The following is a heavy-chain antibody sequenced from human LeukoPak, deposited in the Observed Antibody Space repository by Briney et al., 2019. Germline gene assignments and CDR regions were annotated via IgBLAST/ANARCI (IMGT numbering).Heavy chain of an antibody. J-gene: IGHJ3*02. D-gene: IGHD3-16*01. CDR1: GGSISSYY. CDR3: ARPPYDYVWGRDDAFDI. V-gene: IGHV4-59*01. CDR2: IYYSGST. Sequence: PSETLSLTCTVSGGSISSYYWSWIRQPPGKGLEWIGYIYYSGSTNYNPSLKSRVTISVDTSKNQFSLKLSSVTAADTAVYYCARPPYDYVWGRDDAFDIWGQGTMVTVSS.